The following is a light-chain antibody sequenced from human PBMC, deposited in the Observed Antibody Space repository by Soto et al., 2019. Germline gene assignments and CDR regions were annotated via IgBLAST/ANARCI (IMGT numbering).Light chain of an antibody. Sequence: QSVLTQPPSASATPGQRVTISCSGSSSNIGSNTVNWYQQLPGTAPKLLIYKSNQRPSGVPDRFSGSKSGTSASLAISGLQSEDEADYYCAAWDDSLNGRAFGGGTQLTVL. CDR1: SSNIGSNT. CDR3: AAWDDSLNGRA. CDR2: KSN. J-gene: IGLJ3*02. V-gene: IGLV1-44*01.